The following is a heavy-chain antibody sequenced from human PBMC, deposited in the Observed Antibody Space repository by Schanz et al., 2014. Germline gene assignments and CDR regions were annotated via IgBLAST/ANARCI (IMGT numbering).Heavy chain of an antibody. D-gene: IGHD3-10*01. Sequence: EVQLVESGGGLVKPGGSLRLSCATSGFTLNNAWMNWVRQAPGKGLQWVARIKSKTDGGTRDYAAPVKGRFTIATEDSKNTVYLQMNSLQTEDTAVYYCTADLWFGAVWGVWWGQGTLXTVSA. CDR3: TADLWFGAVWGVW. CDR2: IKSKTDGGTR. V-gene: IGHV3-15*01. CDR1: GFTLNNAW. J-gene: IGHJ4*02.